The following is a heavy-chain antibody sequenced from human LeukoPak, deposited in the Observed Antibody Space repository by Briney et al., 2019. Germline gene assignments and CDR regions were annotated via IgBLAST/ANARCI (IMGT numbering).Heavy chain of an antibody. CDR2: ISGSGTST. D-gene: IGHD6-13*01. J-gene: IGHJ4*02. CDR1: GFIFSSFG. CDR3: AKAAAAGPGLYYFDY. Sequence: GGSLRLSCAASGFIFSSFGMSWVRQAPGKGLEWVSGISGSGTSTYYADSVKGRFSISRDNSRNTLFLQMNSLRAEDTAVYYCAKAAAAGPGLYYFDYWGQGTLVTVSS. V-gene: IGHV3-23*01.